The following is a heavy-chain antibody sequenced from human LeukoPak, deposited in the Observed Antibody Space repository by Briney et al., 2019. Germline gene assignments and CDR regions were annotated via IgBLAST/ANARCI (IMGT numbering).Heavy chain of an antibody. CDR3: ARAIPIASYSSGWYEDWFDP. D-gene: IGHD6-19*01. V-gene: IGHV1-18*01. CDR2: ISAYNGNT. Sequence: ASVKVSCKASGYTFTSYGISWVRQAPGQGLEWMGWISAYNGNTNYAQKLQGRVTMTTDTSTSTAYMELRSLRSDDTAMYYCARAIPIASYSSGWYEDWFDPWGQGTLVTVSS. CDR1: GYTFTSYG. J-gene: IGHJ5*02.